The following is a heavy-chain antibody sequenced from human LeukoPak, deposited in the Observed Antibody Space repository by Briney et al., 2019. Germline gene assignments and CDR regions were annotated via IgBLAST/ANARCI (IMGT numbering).Heavy chain of an antibody. Sequence: GGSLRLSCAASGFTLSSYWMHWVRQAPGKGLEWVSRISSDGSITTYADSVKGRFTISRDNAKNSLYLQMNSLRGEDTGVYYCARGSGYVLDYWTQGTLVTVSS. J-gene: IGHJ4*02. V-gene: IGHV3-74*01. D-gene: IGHD2-15*01. CDR2: ISSDGSIT. CDR1: GFTLSSYW. CDR3: ARGSGYVLDY.